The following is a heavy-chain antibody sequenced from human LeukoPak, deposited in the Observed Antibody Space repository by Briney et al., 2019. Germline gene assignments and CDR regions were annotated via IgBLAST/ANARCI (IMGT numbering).Heavy chain of an antibody. J-gene: IGHJ4*02. CDR1: GFTFSSYA. D-gene: IGHD3-22*01. Sequence: GGSLRLSCAASGFTFSSYAMSWVRQAPGKGLEWVSFISPSADRTSNADSVEGRFTISRDNPRNTLYLQMNSLRDEDTAVYYCAVMHGYYDGSGYWVQWGQGTLVTVSS. CDR2: ISPSADRT. CDR3: AVMHGYYDGSGYWVQ. V-gene: IGHV3-23*01.